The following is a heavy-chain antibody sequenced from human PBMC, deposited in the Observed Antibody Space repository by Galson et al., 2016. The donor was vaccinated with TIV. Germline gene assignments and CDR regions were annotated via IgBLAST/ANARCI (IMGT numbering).Heavy chain of an antibody. CDR1: GFTVSDNY. CDR2: IYSGGNT. CDR3: ARERRYCGNECYLRYYYGMDV. V-gene: IGHV3-66*02. J-gene: IGHJ6*02. Sequence: SLRLSCAASGFTVSDNYMTWTRQAPGEGLEWVSIIYSGGNTLYADSVKGRFTISRDDSKNTLYLQMNSLRPEDTAVYYCARERRYCGNECYLRYYYGMDVWGQGTTVTVSS. D-gene: IGHD2-21*01.